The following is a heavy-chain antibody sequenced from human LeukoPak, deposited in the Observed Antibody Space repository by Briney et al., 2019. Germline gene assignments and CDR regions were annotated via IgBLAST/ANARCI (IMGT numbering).Heavy chain of an antibody. CDR2: IWYDGSNK. J-gene: IGHJ4*02. V-gene: IGHV3-33*01. CDR3: AREAANIVVVVAATAFDY. Sequence: GGSLRLSCAASGFTFSSYGMHWVRQAPGKGLEWVAVIWYDGSNKYYADSVKGRFTISRDNSKNTLYLQMNSLRAEGTAVYYCAREAANIVVVVAATAFDYWGQGTLVTVSS. CDR1: GFTFSSYG. D-gene: IGHD2-15*01.